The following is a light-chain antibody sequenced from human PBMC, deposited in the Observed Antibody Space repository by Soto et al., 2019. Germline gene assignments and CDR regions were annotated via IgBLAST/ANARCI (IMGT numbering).Light chain of an antibody. Sequence: EIVMTQSPATLCVSPGERATLSCRASQSIAGNLAWYQQKPGQAPRLLIYGASTRATGFPARFTGSGSGTEFTPTISSLQSEDFAIYYCQQYNNWPLTFGGGTRWISN. CDR1: QSIAGN. J-gene: IGKJ4*01. CDR3: QQYNNWPLT. CDR2: GAS. V-gene: IGKV3-15*01.